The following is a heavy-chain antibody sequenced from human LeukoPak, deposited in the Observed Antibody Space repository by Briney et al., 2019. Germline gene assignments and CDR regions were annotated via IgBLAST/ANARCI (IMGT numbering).Heavy chain of an antibody. CDR3: ARGGDYDFWSGYSNYYYMDV. V-gene: IGHV4-59*01. D-gene: IGHD3-3*01. CDR1: GASITSYY. CDR2: IYNTGST. J-gene: IGHJ6*03. Sequence: SETLSLTCTVSGASITSYYWIWIRQPPGKGLEWIGYIYNTGSTSYNPSLKSRVTISEDTSKSQFSLKLSSVTAADTAVYYCARGGDYDFWSGYSNYYYMDVWGKGTTVTVSS.